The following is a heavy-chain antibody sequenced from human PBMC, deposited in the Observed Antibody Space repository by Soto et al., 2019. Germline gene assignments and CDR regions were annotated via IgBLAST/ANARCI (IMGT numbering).Heavy chain of an antibody. CDR1: GGSISSAAYS. CDR2: IYHNENT. V-gene: IGHV4-30-2*01. CDR3: ARTYYYDSTGYLYAFDI. D-gene: IGHD3-22*01. J-gene: IGHJ3*02. Sequence: QLQLQESGSGLVKPSQTLSLTCAVSGGSISSAAYSWSWIRQPPGKGLEWIGYIYHNENTYYNPSLKSRVTMSVDTSNNQFSLELSSVTAADTAVYYCARTYYYDSTGYLYAFDIWGQGTMVTVSS.